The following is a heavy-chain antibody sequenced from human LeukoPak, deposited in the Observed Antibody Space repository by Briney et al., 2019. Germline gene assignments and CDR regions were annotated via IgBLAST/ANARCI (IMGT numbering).Heavy chain of an antibody. CDR2: IKQDGSER. D-gene: IGHD6-19*01. Sequence: GGSLRLSCAASGFTFTTFWMSWVRQAPGKGLEWVANIKQDGSERFYVDSVKGRFTISRDNAKNSLYLQMNSLRAEDTGVYYCAGSGWQVYLDYWGQGALVTVSS. V-gene: IGHV3-7*01. J-gene: IGHJ4*02. CDR1: GFTFTTFW. CDR3: AGSGWQVYLDY.